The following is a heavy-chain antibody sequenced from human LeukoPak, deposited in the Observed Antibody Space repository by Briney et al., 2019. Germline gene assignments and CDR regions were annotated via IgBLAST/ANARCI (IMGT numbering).Heavy chain of an antibody. J-gene: IGHJ5*02. Sequence: PSETLSLTCAVYGGSFGGYYWSWIRQPPGKGLEWIGEINHSGSTNYNPSLKSRVTISVDTSKNQFSLKLSSVTPADTAVYYCARYSSGWLNWFDPWGQGTLVTVSS. CDR1: GGSFGGYY. CDR2: INHSGST. CDR3: ARYSSGWLNWFDP. V-gene: IGHV4-34*01. D-gene: IGHD6-19*01.